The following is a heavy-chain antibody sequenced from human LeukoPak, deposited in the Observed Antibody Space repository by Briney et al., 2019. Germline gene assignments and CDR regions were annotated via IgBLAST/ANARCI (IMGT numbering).Heavy chain of an antibody. J-gene: IGHJ4*02. CDR3: ARGGGYYAIDY. CDR1: GFIVNSNY. D-gene: IGHD1-26*01. CDR2: LYSDDTT. V-gene: IGHV3-53*01. Sequence: GGSLRLSCAASGFIVNSNYMNWVRQAPGKGLEWVSVLYSDDTTYYADSVKGRFTISRDNSKNTLYLQMNNLRAEDTAVYYCARGGGYYAIDYWGRGTLVTVSS.